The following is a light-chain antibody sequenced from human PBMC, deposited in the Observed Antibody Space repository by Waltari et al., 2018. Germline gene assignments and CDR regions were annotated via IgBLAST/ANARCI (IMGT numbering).Light chain of an antibody. J-gene: IGKJ1*01. CDR2: HAS. V-gene: IGKV3-20*01. CDR1: QSIGIY. CDR3: QNYERLPAT. Sequence: EIVLTQSPGTLSLSPGERATLSCTASQSIGIYLAWYQQKSGQAPRLLIYHASSRATGIPDRFSGSGSGTDFSLTISRLEPEDFAVYYCQNYERLPATFGQGTKVEIK.